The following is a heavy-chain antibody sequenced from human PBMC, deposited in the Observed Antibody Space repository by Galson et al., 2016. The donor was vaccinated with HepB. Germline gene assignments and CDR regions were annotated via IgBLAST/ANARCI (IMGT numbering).Heavy chain of an antibody. CDR2: ISPYNGKT. V-gene: IGHV1-18*01. CDR1: GYTFVNYG. CDR3: AKDRNGGPLSSWLDP. J-gene: IGHJ5*02. D-gene: IGHD2-8*01. Sequence: SCKASGYTFVNYGISWVRQAPGQRPELMGWISPYNGKTRSSEKFEGRFIMTTDTTTNTAYLELRALTPDDTAVYYCAKDRNGGPLSSWLDPWGQGTLVTVSS.